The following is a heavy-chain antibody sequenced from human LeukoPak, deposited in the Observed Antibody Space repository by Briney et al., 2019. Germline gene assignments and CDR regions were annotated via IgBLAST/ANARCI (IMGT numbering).Heavy chain of an antibody. V-gene: IGHV4-30-4*01. Sequence: SETLSLTCTVSGGSISSGDYYWSWIRQPPGKGLEWIGYIYYSGSTYYNPSLKSRVTISVDTSKNQFSLKLSSVTAADTAVYYCAREDHYYDSSGTRVDAFDIWGQGTMVTVSS. CDR3: AREDHYYDSSGTRVDAFDI. CDR1: GGSISSGDYY. D-gene: IGHD3-22*01. J-gene: IGHJ3*02. CDR2: IYYSGST.